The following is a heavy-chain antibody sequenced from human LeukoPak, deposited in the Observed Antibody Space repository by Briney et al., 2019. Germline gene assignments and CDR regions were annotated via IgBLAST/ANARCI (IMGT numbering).Heavy chain of an antibody. Sequence: GGSLRLSCAASGFTFSSYGMHWVRQAPGKGLEWVAFIRYDGSNKYYADSVKGRFIISRDNSKNTLYLQMNSLRAEDTAVYYCAKDRGTYYDFWSGYSDRAFDIWGQGTMVTVSS. J-gene: IGHJ3*02. CDR3: AKDRGTYYDFWSGYSDRAFDI. V-gene: IGHV3-30*02. CDR2: IRYDGSNK. D-gene: IGHD3-3*01. CDR1: GFTFSSYG.